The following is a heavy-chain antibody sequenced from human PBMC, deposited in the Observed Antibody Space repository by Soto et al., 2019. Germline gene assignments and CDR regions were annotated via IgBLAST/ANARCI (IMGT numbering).Heavy chain of an antibody. J-gene: IGHJ4*02. CDR1: GYSFTSYW. CDR2: IYPGDSDT. V-gene: IGHV5-51*01. D-gene: IGHD2-2*02. CDR3: ARLGCSSTSCYNGLYFDY. Sequence: PGESLKISCKGSGYSFTSYWIGWVRQMPGKGLEWMGIIYPGDSDTRYSPSFQGQVTISADKSTSTAYLQWSSLKASDTAMYYCARLGCSSTSCYNGLYFDYWGQGTLVTVSS.